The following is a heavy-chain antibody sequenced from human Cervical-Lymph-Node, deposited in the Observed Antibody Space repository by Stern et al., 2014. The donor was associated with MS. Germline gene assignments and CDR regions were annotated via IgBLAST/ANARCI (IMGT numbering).Heavy chain of an antibody. Sequence: VQLVQSGAEVKKPGSSVKVSCKASGGTFSSYAISWVRQAPGQGLEWMGGIIPIFGTANYAQTFKGRVTITPDKSTNTPYMELSSLRSEDAAVYYCARERDGYGGNSAYYGMDVWGQGTTVTVSS. CDR3: ARERDGYGGNSAYYGMDV. D-gene: IGHD4-23*01. CDR2: IIPIFGTA. V-gene: IGHV1-69*06. J-gene: IGHJ6*02. CDR1: GGTFSSYA.